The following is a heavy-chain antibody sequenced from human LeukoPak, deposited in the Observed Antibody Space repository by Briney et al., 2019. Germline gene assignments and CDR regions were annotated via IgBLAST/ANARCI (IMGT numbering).Heavy chain of an antibody. D-gene: IGHD5-24*01. CDR3: ARTRDGYSDH. CDR2: ISWNSGSI. CDR1: GFTFDDYA. V-gene: IGHV3-9*01. J-gene: IGHJ4*02. Sequence: GRSLRLSCAASGFTFDDYAMHWVRQAPGKGLEWVSGISWNSGSIGYADSVKGRFTISRDNAKNSLYLHMNSLRDDDTAFYYCARTRDGYSDHWGQGTLVSVSS.